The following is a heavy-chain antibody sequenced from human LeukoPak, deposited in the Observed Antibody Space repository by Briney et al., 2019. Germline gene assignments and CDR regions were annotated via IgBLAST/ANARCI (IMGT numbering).Heavy chain of an antibody. D-gene: IGHD3-10*01. CDR3: ARYVVYGSGKYYFDY. V-gene: IGHV4-39*01. J-gene: IGHJ4*02. CDR2: IHYSGST. Sequence: SETLSLTCTVSGDSISSGTYYWGWIRQPPGKGLEWIGSIHYSGSTYYNPSLKSRVTISVDTSENQFSLKLSSVTAADTAVYYCARYVVYGSGKYYFDYWGQGTLVTVSS. CDR1: GDSISSGTYY.